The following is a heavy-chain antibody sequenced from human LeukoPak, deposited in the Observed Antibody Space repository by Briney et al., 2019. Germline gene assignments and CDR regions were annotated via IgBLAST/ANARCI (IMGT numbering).Heavy chain of an antibody. J-gene: IGHJ4*02. CDR3: ARKTVVGSYFDY. V-gene: IGHV3-7*03. Sequence: GGSLRLSCAASGFTFSNYWMSWVRQAPGKGLEWVGNIKQDGSDKYYIDSVKGRFTISRDNAENSLYLRMNSLRAEDTAVYYCARKTVVGSYFDYWGQGTPVTVSS. D-gene: IGHD4-23*01. CDR1: GFTFSNYW. CDR2: IKQDGSDK.